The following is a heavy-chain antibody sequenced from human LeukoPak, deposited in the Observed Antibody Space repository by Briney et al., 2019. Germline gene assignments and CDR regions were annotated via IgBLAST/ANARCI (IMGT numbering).Heavy chain of an antibody. V-gene: IGHV3-30-3*01. D-gene: IGHD3-22*01. CDR3: ARGPNYYDSSGYYYVPEDY. CDR1: GFTFSSYA. CDR2: ISYDGSNK. Sequence: PGGSLRLSCAASGFTFSSYAMHWVRQAPGKGLEWVAVISYDGSNKYYADSVKGRFTISRDNSKNTLYLQMNSLRAEDTAAYYCARGPNYYDSSGYYYVPEDYWGQGTLVTVSS. J-gene: IGHJ4*02.